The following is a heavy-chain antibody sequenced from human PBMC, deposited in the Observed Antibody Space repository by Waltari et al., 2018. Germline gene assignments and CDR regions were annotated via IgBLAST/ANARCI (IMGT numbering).Heavy chain of an antibody. CDR2: IYYSGST. CDR3: ARVSNYVYWFDP. V-gene: IGHV4-59*01. J-gene: IGHJ5*02. D-gene: IGHD4-4*01. Sequence: WIGYIYYSGSTNYNPSLKSRVTISVDTSKNQFSLKLSSVTAADTAVYYCARVSNYVYWFDPWGQGTLVTVSS.